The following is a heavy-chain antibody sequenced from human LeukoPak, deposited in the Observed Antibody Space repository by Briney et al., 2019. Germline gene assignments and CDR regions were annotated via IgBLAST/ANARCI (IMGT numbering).Heavy chain of an antibody. J-gene: IGHJ5*02. V-gene: IGHV4-39*01. D-gene: IGHD7-27*01. CDR1: GGSFNRSGYY. CDR3: ARLWGFDP. CDR2: IYYSGST. Sequence: SETLSLTCTVSGGSFNRSGYYWGWIRQPPGKGLEWIGNIYYSGSTYYNPSLKSRVTISVDTSKNQFSLKLSSVTAADTAVYYCARLWGFDPWGQGTLVPVSS.